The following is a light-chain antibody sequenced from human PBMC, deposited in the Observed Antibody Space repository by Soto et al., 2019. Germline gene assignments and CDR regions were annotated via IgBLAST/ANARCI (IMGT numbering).Light chain of an antibody. Sequence: QSVLTQPASVSGSPGQSITISCTGTSSDIGGYDYVSWYQQHPGKAPKLVIYAVSNRPSGVSNRFSGSKSGNTASLTISGLQAEDEADYYCNSYTSITTLGIFGAGTKVTV. J-gene: IGLJ1*01. V-gene: IGLV2-14*01. CDR1: SSDIGGYDY. CDR2: AVS. CDR3: NSYTSITTLGI.